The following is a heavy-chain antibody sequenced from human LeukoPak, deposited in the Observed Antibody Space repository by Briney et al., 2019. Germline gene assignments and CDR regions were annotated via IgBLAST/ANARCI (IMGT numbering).Heavy chain of an antibody. Sequence: PGGSLRLSCAASGFTFSSYSMNWVRQAPGKGLEWVSSISSRSSYIYYADLVKGRFTISRDNAKNSLYLQMNSLRAEDTAVYYCAKAINRIAVAVTTLFDYWGQGTLVTVSS. V-gene: IGHV3-21*04. CDR2: ISSRSSYI. CDR1: GFTFSSYS. D-gene: IGHD6-19*01. CDR3: AKAINRIAVAVTTLFDY. J-gene: IGHJ4*02.